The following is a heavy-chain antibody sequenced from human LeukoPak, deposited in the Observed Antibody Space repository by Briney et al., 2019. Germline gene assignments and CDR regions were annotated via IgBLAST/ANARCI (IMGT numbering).Heavy chain of an antibody. Sequence: PGGSLRLSCAASGFTFSSYGTSWVRQAPGKGLEWVSAISGSGGSTYYADSVKGRFTISRDNSKNTLYLQMNSLRAEDTAVYYCARSLSSRFSGPRRPYYFDYWGQGTLVTVSS. V-gene: IGHV3-23*01. CDR1: GFTFSSYG. CDR2: ISGSGGST. J-gene: IGHJ4*02. D-gene: IGHD3-16*02. CDR3: ARSLSSRFSGPRRPYYFDY.